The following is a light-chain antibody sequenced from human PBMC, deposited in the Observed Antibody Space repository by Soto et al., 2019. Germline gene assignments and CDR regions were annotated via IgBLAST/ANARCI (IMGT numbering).Light chain of an antibody. Sequence: EIVMTQSPATLSVSPGERATLSCRASQSVSSNLAWYQQQPGQAPRLLIYGASTRATGIPARFSGSGSGTEFTITISLLQSEDFAVYYCQQYNNWPPYTFGQGTKLEIK. CDR3: QQYNNWPPYT. J-gene: IGKJ2*01. CDR1: QSVSSN. V-gene: IGKV3-15*01. CDR2: GAS.